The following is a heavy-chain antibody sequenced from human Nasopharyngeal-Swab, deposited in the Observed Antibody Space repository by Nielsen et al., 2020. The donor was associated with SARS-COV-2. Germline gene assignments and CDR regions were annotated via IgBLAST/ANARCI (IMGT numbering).Heavy chain of an antibody. CDR1: GFTFSSYS. D-gene: IGHD6-13*01. Sequence: GESLKISCAASGFTFSSYSMSWVRQAPGKGLEWVANINQDGSEKYNLDSVEGRFTISRDNPKNSLYLQMNSLRAEDTAVFYCVRLSIATAGVDYWGQGTLVTVSS. CDR2: INQDGSEK. J-gene: IGHJ4*02. CDR3: VRLSIATAGVDY. V-gene: IGHV3-7*01.